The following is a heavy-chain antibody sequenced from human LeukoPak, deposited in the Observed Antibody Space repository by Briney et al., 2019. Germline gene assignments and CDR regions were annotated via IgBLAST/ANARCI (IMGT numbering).Heavy chain of an antibody. CDR3: ARVKNHRGIAVAGSDY. D-gene: IGHD6-13*01. CDR2: ISSSSSYI. CDR1: GFTFSSYG. Sequence: GGTLRLSCAASGFTFSSYGMSWVRQAPGKGLEWVSSISSSSSYIYYADSVKGRFTISRDNAKNSLYLQMSSLRAEDTAVYYCARVKNHRGIAVAGSDYWGQGTLVTVSS. V-gene: IGHV3-21*01. J-gene: IGHJ4*02.